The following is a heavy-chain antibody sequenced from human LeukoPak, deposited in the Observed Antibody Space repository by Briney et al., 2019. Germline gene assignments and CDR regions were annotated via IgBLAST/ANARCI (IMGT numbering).Heavy chain of an antibody. J-gene: IGHJ5*02. CDR2: IYYSGST. Sequence: SETLSLTCTVSGGSISSSNYYWGWIRLPPGKGLEWIGSIYYSGSTYYNPSLKSRVTISVDTSKNQFSLKLSSVTAADTAVYYCARLDGYCSGGSCYSVSFVDPWGQGTLVTVSS. V-gene: IGHV4-39*01. CDR1: GGSISSSNYY. D-gene: IGHD2-15*01. CDR3: ARLDGYCSGGSCYSVSFVDP.